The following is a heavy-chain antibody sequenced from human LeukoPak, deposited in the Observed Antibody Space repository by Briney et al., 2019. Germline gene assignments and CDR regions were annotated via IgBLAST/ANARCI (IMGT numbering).Heavy chain of an antibody. D-gene: IGHD3-22*01. Sequence: PSETLSLTCTVSGGSISSSSYYWGWIRQPPGKGLEWIGSIYYSGSTNYNPSLKSRVTISVDTSKNQFSLKLSSVTAADTAVYYCASSSGYWVAFDIWGQGTMVTVSS. J-gene: IGHJ3*02. CDR1: GGSISSSSYY. V-gene: IGHV4-39*07. CDR2: IYYSGST. CDR3: ASSSGYWVAFDI.